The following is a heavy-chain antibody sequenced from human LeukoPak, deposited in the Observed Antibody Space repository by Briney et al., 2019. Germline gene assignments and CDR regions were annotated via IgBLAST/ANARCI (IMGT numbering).Heavy chain of an antibody. Sequence: GGSLRLSCAASGFTFSSYWMSWVRQAPGKGLEWVSSISSSSSYIYYADSVKGRFAISRDNAKNSLYLQMNSLRAEDTAVYYCARALIAVAGTIEYYFDYWGQGTLVTASS. CDR2: ISSSSSYI. CDR1: GFTFSSYW. J-gene: IGHJ4*02. D-gene: IGHD6-19*01. V-gene: IGHV3-21*01. CDR3: ARALIAVAGTIEYYFDY.